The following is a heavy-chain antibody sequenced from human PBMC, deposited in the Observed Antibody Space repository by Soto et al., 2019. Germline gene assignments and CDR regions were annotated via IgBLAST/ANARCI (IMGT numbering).Heavy chain of an antibody. J-gene: IGHJ6*02. Sequence: SQTLSLTCAISGDSVSSNSAAWNWIRQSPSRGLEWLGRTYYRSKWYNDYAVSVKSRITINPDTSKNQFSLQLNSVTPGDTAVYYCARDRLELQNFYFYYGMDVWGQGTTVTVSS. CDR2: TYYRSKWYN. CDR1: GDSVSSNSAA. V-gene: IGHV6-1*01. D-gene: IGHD1-7*01. CDR3: ARDRLELQNFYFYYGMDV.